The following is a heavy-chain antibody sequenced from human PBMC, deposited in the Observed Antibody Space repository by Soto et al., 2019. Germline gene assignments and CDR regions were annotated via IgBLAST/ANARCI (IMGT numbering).Heavy chain of an antibody. CDR2: ISSSSSYI. J-gene: IGHJ4*02. Sequence: EVQLVESGGGLVKPGGSLRLSCAASGSTFSSYSMNWVRQAPGKGLEWVSSISSSSSYIYYADSVKGRFTISRDNAKNSLYLQMNSLRAEDTAVYYCAIDFGITGTGAIDYWGQGTLVTVSS. CDR3: AIDFGITGTGAIDY. CDR1: GSTFSSYS. D-gene: IGHD1-7*01. V-gene: IGHV3-21*01.